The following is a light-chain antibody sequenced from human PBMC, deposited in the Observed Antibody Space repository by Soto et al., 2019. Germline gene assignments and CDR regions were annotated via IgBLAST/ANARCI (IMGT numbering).Light chain of an antibody. CDR1: NIGRKS. Sequence: SYELTQPPSVSVAPGQTARITCGGSNIGRKSVHWYQQKPGQAPVVVVYDDRDRPSGIPERFSGSNSGNTATLTISGTQAMDEADYYCQAWDSSTDVVFGGGTKLTVL. J-gene: IGLJ2*01. CDR3: QAWDSSTDVV. V-gene: IGLV3-21*02. CDR2: DDR.